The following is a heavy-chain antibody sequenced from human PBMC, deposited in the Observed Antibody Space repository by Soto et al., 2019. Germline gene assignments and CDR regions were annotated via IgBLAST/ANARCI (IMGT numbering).Heavy chain of an antibody. J-gene: IGHJ6*02. V-gene: IGHV1-58*01. D-gene: IGHD4-17*01. CDR3: AAESATVTYYYYGMDV. CDR1: GFTFTSSA. Sequence: SVKVSCKASGFTFTSSALQWVRQARGQRLEWIGWIVVGSGNTNYAQKFQERVTITRDMYTSTAYMELSSLRSEDTAVYYCAAESATVTYYYYGMDVWGQGTTVTVSS. CDR2: IVVGSGNT.